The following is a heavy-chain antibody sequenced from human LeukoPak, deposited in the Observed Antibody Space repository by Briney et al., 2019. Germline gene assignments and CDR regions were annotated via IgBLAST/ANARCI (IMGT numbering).Heavy chain of an antibody. CDR2: IYPGDSDT. V-gene: IGHV5-51*01. J-gene: IGHJ5*02. CDR1: GYTFTNYW. CDR3: ARRGIGWFVP. Sequence: GASLQISFKGSGYTFTNYWIGWVRPVPGKGLEWVGIIYPGDSDTRYSPSFQGQVTIPVDKSISTAYLQWSSLKASDTAMYYCARRGIGWFVPWGQGTLVTVSS. D-gene: IGHD3-10*01.